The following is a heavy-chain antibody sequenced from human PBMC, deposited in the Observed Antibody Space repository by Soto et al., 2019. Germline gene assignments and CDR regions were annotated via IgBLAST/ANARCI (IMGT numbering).Heavy chain of an antibody. J-gene: IGHJ6*02. CDR1: GFSVSINY. V-gene: IGHV3-53*02. CDR3: VRPAPYYAMDV. Sequence: EEQLLETGGGLSQPGGSLRLSCAASGFSVSINYMSWVRQAPGKGLEWVSLIRSGGDTDYADSVRGRFTISRDNSKNTVFLQMNSLRSDDTAIYYCVRPAPYYAMDVWGQGTTVIVSS. D-gene: IGHD3-16*01. CDR2: IRSGGDT.